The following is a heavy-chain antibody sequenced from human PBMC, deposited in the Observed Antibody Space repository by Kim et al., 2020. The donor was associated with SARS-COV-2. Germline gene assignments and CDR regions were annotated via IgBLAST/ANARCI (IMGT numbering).Heavy chain of an antibody. D-gene: IGHD5-18*01. Sequence: GGSLRLSCAASGFTFSSYGMYWVRQAPGKGLEWVAVIWHDGSNKYYADSVKGRFTISRDNSKNTLYLQMNSLTAEDTAVYYCARSYSYGRYWFDPWGQGTLVTVSS. CDR1: GFTFSSYG. J-gene: IGHJ5*02. V-gene: IGHV3-33*01. CDR3: ARSYSYGRYWFDP. CDR2: IWHDGSNK.